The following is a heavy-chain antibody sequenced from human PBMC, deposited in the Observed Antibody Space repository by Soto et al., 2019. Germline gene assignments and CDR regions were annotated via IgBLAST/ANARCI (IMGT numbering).Heavy chain of an antibody. V-gene: IGHV2-5*02. CDR3: PHFRITMMVGAGYSHP. CDR1: GFSLSTTGVG. Sequence: SGPTLVNPTQTLTLTCTLSGFSLSTTGVGVGWIRQPPGKALEWLALIYWDDDKRYSPSLKSRLTITKDTSKNQVVVTMTNMDPVDTPTFSCPHFRITMMVGAGYSHPGGQAPRVPVS. CDR2: IYWDDDK. J-gene: IGHJ1*01. D-gene: IGHD3-22*01.